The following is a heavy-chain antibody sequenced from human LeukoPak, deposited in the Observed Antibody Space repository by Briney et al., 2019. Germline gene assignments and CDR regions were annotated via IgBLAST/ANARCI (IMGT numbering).Heavy chain of an antibody. V-gene: IGHV3-48*01. CDR2: IGGSGTTI. CDR3: ARARDYGDYPPDY. D-gene: IGHD4-17*01. Sequence: GGSLRLSCVASRFTFSNHYMSWVRQAPGKGLEWVSHIGGSGTTIYYADSVKGRFTISRDNAKKLLYLQMSNLRAEDTAVYYCARARDYGDYPPDYWGQGTLVTVSS. CDR1: RFTFSNHY. J-gene: IGHJ4*02.